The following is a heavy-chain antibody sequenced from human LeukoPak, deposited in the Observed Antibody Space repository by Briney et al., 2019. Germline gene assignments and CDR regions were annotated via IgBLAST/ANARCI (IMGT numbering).Heavy chain of an antibody. Sequence: GGSLRLSCAASGFTFSSYSMNWVRQAPGKGLEWVSYISSSSSTKYYADSVKGRFTISRDNAKNSLYLQMNSLRAEDTAVYYCARDPHYYYDSSGDNWGQGTLVTVSS. CDR3: ARDPHYYYDSSGDN. CDR2: ISSSSSTK. CDR1: GFTFSSYS. D-gene: IGHD3-22*01. J-gene: IGHJ4*02. V-gene: IGHV3-48*01.